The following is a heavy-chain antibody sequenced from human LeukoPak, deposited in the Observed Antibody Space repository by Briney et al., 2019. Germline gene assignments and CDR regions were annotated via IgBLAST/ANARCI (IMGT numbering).Heavy chain of an antibody. CDR3: ARDEIANGDLDSLDH. J-gene: IGHJ4*02. Sequence: GGSLRLSCAASGFTFDDYGMSWVRQAPGKGLEWVSGINWSGGSTGYADSVKGRFTISRDNAKNTLYLQMNSLRAEDTAVYYCARDEIANGDLDSLDHWGQGTLVTVSS. V-gene: IGHV3-20*04. CDR2: INWSGGST. D-gene: IGHD2-15*01. CDR1: GFTFDDYG.